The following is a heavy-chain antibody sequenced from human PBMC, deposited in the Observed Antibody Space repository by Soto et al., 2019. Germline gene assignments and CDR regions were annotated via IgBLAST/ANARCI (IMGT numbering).Heavy chain of an antibody. CDR1: GFTFSSYA. V-gene: IGHV3-23*01. CDR2: ISGSGGST. J-gene: IGHJ3*02. CDR3: AKDRFRRVTMIVVVGAFDI. Sequence: PGGSLRLSCAASGFTFSSYAMSWVRQAPGKGLDWVSAISGSGGSTYYADSVKGRFTISRDNSKNTLYLQMNSLRAEDTAVYYCAKDRFRRVTMIVVVGAFDIWGQGTMVTVSS. D-gene: IGHD3-22*01.